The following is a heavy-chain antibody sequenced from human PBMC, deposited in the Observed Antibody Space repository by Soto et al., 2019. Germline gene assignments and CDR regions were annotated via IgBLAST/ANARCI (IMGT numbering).Heavy chain of an antibody. CDR1: GYTFTGYY. CDR3: ARDRGYCSSTSCYAGWFDP. CDR2: INPNSGGT. V-gene: IGHV1-2*04. D-gene: IGHD2-2*01. Sequence: ASVKVSCKASGYTFTGYYMHWVRQAPGQGLEWMGWINPNSGGTNYAQKFQGWVTMTRDTSISTAYTELSRLRSDDTAVYYCARDRGYCSSTSCYAGWFDPWGQGTLVTVSS. J-gene: IGHJ5*02.